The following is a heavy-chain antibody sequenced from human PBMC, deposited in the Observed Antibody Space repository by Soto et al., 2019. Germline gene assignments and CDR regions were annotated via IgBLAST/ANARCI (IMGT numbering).Heavy chain of an antibody. Sequence: GSLRLSCAASGFTFGSYWMHWVRQVPGKGLVWVSRMNSDGSSTNYADSVKGRFTISRDNAKNTLYLQMNSLRAEDTAVYYCARANIETGTLLSYWGQGALVTVSS. CDR2: MNSDGSST. D-gene: IGHD1-7*01. CDR3: ARANIETGTLLSY. V-gene: IGHV3-74*01. J-gene: IGHJ4*02. CDR1: GFTFGSYW.